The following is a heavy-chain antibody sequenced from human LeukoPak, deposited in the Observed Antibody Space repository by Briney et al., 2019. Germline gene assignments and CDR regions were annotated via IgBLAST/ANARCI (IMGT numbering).Heavy chain of an antibody. CDR1: GGSISSYY. CDR3: ARDPSTFYFDY. Sequence: SETLSLTCTVSGGSISSYYWSWIRPPPGKGLEWIGYIYSRGNTDYNPSLKSRVTISVDTRKSQFALKLSSVTAADTAIYYCARDPSTFYFDYWGQGALVTVSS. V-gene: IGHV4-59*01. J-gene: IGHJ4*02. CDR2: IYSRGNT.